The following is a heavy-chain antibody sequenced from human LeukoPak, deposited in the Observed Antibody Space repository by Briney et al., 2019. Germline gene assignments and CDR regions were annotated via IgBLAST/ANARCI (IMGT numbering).Heavy chain of an antibody. J-gene: IGHJ4*02. CDR2: INPNSGGT. Sequence: GASVKVSCKASGYTFTGYYMHWVRQAPGQGLEWMGWINPNSGGTNYAQEFQGRVTMTRDTSISTAYMELSRLRSDVTAVYYCARAQLPRITGTKSFDYWGQGTLVTVSS. CDR3: ARAQLPRITGTKSFDY. D-gene: IGHD1-7*01. V-gene: IGHV1-2*02. CDR1: GYTFTGYY.